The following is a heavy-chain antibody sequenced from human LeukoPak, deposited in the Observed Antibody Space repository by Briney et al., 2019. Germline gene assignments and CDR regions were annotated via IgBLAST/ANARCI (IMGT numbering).Heavy chain of an antibody. V-gene: IGHV3-23*01. Sequence: PGGSLRLSCAASGFTFSSYAMSWVRQAPGEGLEWVSAISGSGGSTYYADSVKGRFTISRDNSKNTLYLQMNSLRAEDTAVYYCAKDPNYYGSGRKFFDYWGQGTLVTVSS. CDR1: GFTFSSYA. CDR2: ISGSGGST. J-gene: IGHJ4*02. CDR3: AKDPNYYGSGRKFFDY. D-gene: IGHD3-10*01.